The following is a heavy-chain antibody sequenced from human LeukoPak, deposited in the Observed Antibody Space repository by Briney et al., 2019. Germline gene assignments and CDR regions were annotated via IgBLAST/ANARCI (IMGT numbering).Heavy chain of an antibody. CDR1: GGSISSGGYY. Sequence: PSETLSLTCTVSGGSISSGGYYWSWIRQHPGKGLEWVGYIYYSGSTYYNPSLKSRVTISVDTSKNQFSLKLSSVTAADTAVYYCARSLFSPYGSGSYAYWGQGTLVTVSS. V-gene: IGHV4-31*03. CDR2: IYYSGST. J-gene: IGHJ4*02. CDR3: ARSLFSPYGSGSYAY. D-gene: IGHD3-10*01.